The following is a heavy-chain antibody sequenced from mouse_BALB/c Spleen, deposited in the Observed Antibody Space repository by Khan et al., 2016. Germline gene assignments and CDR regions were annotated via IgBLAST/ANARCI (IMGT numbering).Heavy chain of an antibody. V-gene: IGHV1S81*02. CDR2: INPSNGGT. J-gene: IGHJ3*01. CDR1: GYTFTSYY. CDR3: TREPFAY. Sequence: QVQLKESGAELMKPGASVKISCKASGYTFTSYYMYWVKQRPGQGLEWIGEINPSNGGTNFNEKFKNKATLTVDKSSTTAYMQLSSLTSEDSAVYWCTREPFAYWGQGTLVTVSA.